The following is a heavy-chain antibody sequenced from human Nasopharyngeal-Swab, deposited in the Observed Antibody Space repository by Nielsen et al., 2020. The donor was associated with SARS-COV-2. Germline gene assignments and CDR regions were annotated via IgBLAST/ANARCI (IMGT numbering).Heavy chain of an antibody. J-gene: IGHJ3*02. CDR2: IYHSGST. CDR1: GGSISSSNW. D-gene: IGHD1-26*01. V-gene: IGHV4-4*02. Sequence: SETLSLTCAVSGGSISSSNWWSWVRQPPGKGLEWIGEIYHSGSTNYNPSLKSRVTISVDESKNQFSLKLCSVTAADTAVYFCARDVVGATTTDAFDIWGQGTMVTVSS. CDR3: ARDVVGATTTDAFDI.